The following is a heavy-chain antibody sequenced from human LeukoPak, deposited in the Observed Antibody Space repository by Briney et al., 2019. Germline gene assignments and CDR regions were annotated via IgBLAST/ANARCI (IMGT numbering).Heavy chain of an antibody. CDR1: GFTVSSNY. V-gene: IGHV3-66*01. CDR3: ASSLTDAFDI. Sequence: GGSLRLSCAASGFTVSSNYMSWVRQAPGKGLEWVSVIYSGGSTYYADSVKGRFTTSRDNSKNTLYLQMNSLRAEDTAVYYCASSLTDAFDIWGQGTMVTVSS. CDR2: IYSGGST. D-gene: IGHD1-14*01. J-gene: IGHJ3*02.